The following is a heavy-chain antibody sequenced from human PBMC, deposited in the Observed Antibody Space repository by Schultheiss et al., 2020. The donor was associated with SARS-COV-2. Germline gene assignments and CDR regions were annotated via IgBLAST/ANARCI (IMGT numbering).Heavy chain of an antibody. CDR1: GFTFSSYG. CDR2: ISYDGSNK. J-gene: IGHJ4*02. CDR3: ARKGRGYSYGQGLNY. D-gene: IGHD5-18*01. Sequence: GGSLRLSCAASGFTFSSYGMHWVRQAPGKGLEWVAVISYDGSNKYYADSVKGRFTISRDNAKNSLYLQMNSLRDEDTAVYYCARKGRGYSYGQGLNYWGQGTLVTVSS. V-gene: IGHV3-30*03.